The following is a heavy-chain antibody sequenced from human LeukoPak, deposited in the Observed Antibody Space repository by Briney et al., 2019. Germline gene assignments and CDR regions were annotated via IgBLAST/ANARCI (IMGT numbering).Heavy chain of an antibody. CDR3: AKGSRGSCSRTYCYPFDY. CDR1: GFTFSSYA. D-gene: IGHD2-2*01. Sequence: PGGSLRLSCAASGFTFSSYAMSWVRQIPGKGPEWVSAISGSDAGTYYADSVKGRFTISRDNSKNTLYLQMNRLRAEDTAVYYCAKGSRGSCSRTYCYPFDYWGQGTLVTVSS. J-gene: IGHJ4*02. V-gene: IGHV3-23*01. CDR2: ISGSDAGT.